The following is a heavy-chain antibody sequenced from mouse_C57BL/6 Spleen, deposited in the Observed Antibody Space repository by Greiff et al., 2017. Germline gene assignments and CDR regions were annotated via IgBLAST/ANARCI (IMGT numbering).Heavy chain of an antibody. CDR1: GFTFSDYG. Sequence: EVQLQESGGGLVKPGGSLKLSCAASGFTFSDYGMHWVRQAPEKGLEWVAYISSGSSTIYYADTVKGRCTISRDNAKNTLFLQMTSLRSEDTAMYYCARQYYSKGYYFDYWGQGTTLTVSS. V-gene: IGHV5-17*01. D-gene: IGHD2-5*01. CDR3: ARQYYSKGYYFDY. CDR2: ISSGSSTI. J-gene: IGHJ2*01.